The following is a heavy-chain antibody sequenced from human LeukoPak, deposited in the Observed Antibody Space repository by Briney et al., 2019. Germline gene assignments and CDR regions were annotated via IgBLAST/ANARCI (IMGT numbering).Heavy chain of an antibody. CDR1: GFTLSSYW. CDR3: ARPEAGYSSGWSPGY. Sequence: GGSLRLSCAASGFTLSSYWMNWARQARGKGLEWVGSINHNGNVNYYVDSVKGRFTISRDNSKNTLYLQMNSLRAEDTAVYYCARPEAGYSSGWSPGYWGQGTLVTVSS. D-gene: IGHD6-19*01. CDR2: INHNGNVN. J-gene: IGHJ4*02. V-gene: IGHV3-7*01.